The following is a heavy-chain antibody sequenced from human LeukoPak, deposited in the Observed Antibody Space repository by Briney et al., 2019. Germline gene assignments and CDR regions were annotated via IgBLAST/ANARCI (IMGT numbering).Heavy chain of an antibody. J-gene: IGHJ4*02. V-gene: IGHV3-30*14. Sequence: GGSLRLSCAASGFTFSSYAMHWVRQAPGKGLEWVAVISYDGSNKYYADSVKGRFTISRDNSKNTLYLQMNSLRAEDTAVYYWARDGVAATATDFDYWGQGTLVTVSS. CDR1: GFTFSSYA. D-gene: IGHD2-15*01. CDR2: ISYDGSNK. CDR3: ARDGVAATATDFDY.